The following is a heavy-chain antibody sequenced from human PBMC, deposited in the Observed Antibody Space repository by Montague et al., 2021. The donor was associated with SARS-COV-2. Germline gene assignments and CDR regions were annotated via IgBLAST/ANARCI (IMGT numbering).Heavy chain of an antibody. CDR2: VKHSGDT. V-gene: IGHV4-34*01. CDR3: ARLGDGVEPSPILGLGPFYSYYYIDI. D-gene: IGHD1-1*01. J-gene: IGHJ6*03. CDR1: GGSFSGYS. Sequence: SETLSLTCAVRGGSFSGYSWIWIRQPPGKGLEWIGEVKHSGDTKYNTSLKSRVAISIDTSKNQFSLKLSSVTAPDTAVYCCARLGDGVEPSPILGLGPFYSYYYIDIWGKGTAVTVSS.